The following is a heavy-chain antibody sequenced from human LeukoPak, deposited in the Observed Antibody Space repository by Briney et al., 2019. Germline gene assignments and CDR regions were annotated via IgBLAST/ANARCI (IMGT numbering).Heavy chain of an antibody. Sequence: GGSLRLSCAASGFTFSDYYMSWIRQAPGKGLEWVSYISSSGSTIYYADSVKGRFTISRDNAKNSLYLQMNSLRAEDTAVYYCARESYDYVWGSYRYTPLYYFDYWGQGTLVTVSS. V-gene: IGHV3-11*04. J-gene: IGHJ4*02. CDR1: GFTFSDYY. CDR2: ISSSGSTI. D-gene: IGHD3-16*02. CDR3: ARESYDYVWGSYRYTPLYYFDY.